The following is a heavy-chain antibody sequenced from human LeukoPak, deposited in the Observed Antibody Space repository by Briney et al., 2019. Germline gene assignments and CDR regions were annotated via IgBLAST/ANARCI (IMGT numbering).Heavy chain of an antibody. Sequence: GGSLRLSCVASGFTFSSSSMNCVRQAPGGGLECVSSISSSSSYIYYADSVKGRFTISRDNAKNSLYLQMNSLRAEDTAVYYCAGALRLGELSSLDYWGQGTLVTVSS. CDR2: ISSSSSYI. CDR3: AGALRLGELSSLDY. V-gene: IGHV3-21*01. D-gene: IGHD3-16*02. J-gene: IGHJ4*02. CDR1: GFTFSSSS.